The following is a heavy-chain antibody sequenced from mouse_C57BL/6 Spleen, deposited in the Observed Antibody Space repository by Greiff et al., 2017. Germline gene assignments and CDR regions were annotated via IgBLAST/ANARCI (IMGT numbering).Heavy chain of an antibody. CDR1: GYSITSGYY. J-gene: IGHJ1*03. V-gene: IGHV3-6*01. Sequence: VQLQQSGPGLVKPSQSLSLTCFVTGYSITSGYYWNWIRQFPGNKLEWMGYISYDGSNNYNPSLKNRISITRDTSTNQFFLKLNSVTTEDTATYFCARDRGSSYWYFEGWGTGATVTVTS. CDR3: ARDRGSSYWYFEG. D-gene: IGHD1-1*01. CDR2: ISYDGSN.